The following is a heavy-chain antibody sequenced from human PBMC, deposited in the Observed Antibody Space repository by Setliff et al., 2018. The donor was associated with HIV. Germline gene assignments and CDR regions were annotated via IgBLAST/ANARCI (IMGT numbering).Heavy chain of an antibody. D-gene: IGHD3-16*01. Sequence: PGGSLRLSCAASGFTVTDYGMHWVRQAPGKGLEWISFIGGHGSIIHYADSVKGRFTISRDNAKNSVYLQMHSLRVEDTAVYYCAAVPWGHSSLIIDHWGQGT. V-gene: IGHV3-48*04. CDR1: GFTVTDYG. CDR2: IGGHGSII. CDR3: AAVPWGHSSLIIDH. J-gene: IGHJ4*02.